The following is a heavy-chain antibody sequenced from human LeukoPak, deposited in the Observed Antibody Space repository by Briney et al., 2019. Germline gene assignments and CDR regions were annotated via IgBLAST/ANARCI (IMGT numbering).Heavy chain of an antibody. J-gene: IGHJ4*02. Sequence: SETLSLTCTVSGASISSYYWSWIRQPAGKGLEWIGRIYTSGSTNYNPSLKSRVTMSVDTSKNQFSLKLSSVTAADTAVYYCAREIRWELPFDYWGQGTLVTVSS. CDR2: IYTSGST. V-gene: IGHV4-4*07. CDR3: AREIRWELPFDY. CDR1: GASISSYY. D-gene: IGHD1-26*01.